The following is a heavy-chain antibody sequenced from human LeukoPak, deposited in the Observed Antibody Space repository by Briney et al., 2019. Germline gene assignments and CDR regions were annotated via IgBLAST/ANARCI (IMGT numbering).Heavy chain of an antibody. V-gene: IGHV4-59*12. J-gene: IGHJ4*02. CDR2: IYYSGST. Sequence: PSETLSLTCTVSGGSISSYYWSWIRQPPGKGLEWIGYIYYSGSTNYNPSLKSRVTISVDTSKNQFSLKLSSVTAADTAVYYCARVPSSSSPFDYWGQGTLVTVSS. CDR1: GGSISSYY. CDR3: ARVPSSSSPFDY. D-gene: IGHD6-6*01.